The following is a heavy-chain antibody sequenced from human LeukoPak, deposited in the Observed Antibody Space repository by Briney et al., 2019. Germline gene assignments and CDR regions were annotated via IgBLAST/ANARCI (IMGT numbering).Heavy chain of an antibody. CDR2: ISTTGTTI. J-gene: IGHJ4*02. Sequence: GGSLRLSCAASGFTFSAYHINWVRKAPGKGLEWISYISTTGTTIHYADSVKGRFTISRDKSKNTLYLQMNSLRAEDTAVYYCATGYCSGGTCYSIYWGQGTLVTVSS. V-gene: IGHV3-48*03. CDR3: ATGYCSGGTCYSIY. D-gene: IGHD2-15*01. CDR1: GFTFSAYH.